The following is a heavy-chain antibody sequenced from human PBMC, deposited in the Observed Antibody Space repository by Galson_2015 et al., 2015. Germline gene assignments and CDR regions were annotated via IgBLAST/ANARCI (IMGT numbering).Heavy chain of an antibody. V-gene: IGHV3-15*01. CDR1: GFTFSNAW. J-gene: IGHJ3*02. CDR2: IKSKTDGGTT. Sequence: SLRLSCAASGFTFSNAWMSWVRQAPGKGLEWVGRIKSKTDGGTTDYAAPVKGRFTISRDDSKNTLYLQMNSLKTEDTAVYYCTTGSYMDSIVGATISAFDIWGQGTMVTVSS. CDR3: TTGSYMDSIVGATISAFDI. D-gene: IGHD1-26*01.